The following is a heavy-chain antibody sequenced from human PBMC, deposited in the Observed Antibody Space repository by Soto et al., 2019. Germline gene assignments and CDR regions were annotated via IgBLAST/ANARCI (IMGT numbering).Heavy chain of an antibody. Sequence: PSETLSLTCTVSGGSVSSGSYYWSWIRQPPGKGLEWIGYIYYSGSTNYNPSLKSRVTISVDTSKNQFSLKLSSVTAADTAVYYCARDDGLRYFDWSPCSRGQYYYYGMYFWGQGTTVTVSS. V-gene: IGHV4-61*01. CDR3: ARDDGLRYFDWSPCSRGQYYYYGMYF. CDR2: IYYSGST. J-gene: IGHJ6*02. CDR1: GGSVSSGSYY. D-gene: IGHD3-9*01.